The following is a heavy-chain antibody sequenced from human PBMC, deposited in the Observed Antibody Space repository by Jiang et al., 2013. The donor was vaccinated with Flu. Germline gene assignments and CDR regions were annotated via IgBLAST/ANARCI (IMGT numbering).Heavy chain of an antibody. J-gene: IGHJ3*01. Sequence: KPTQTLTLTCTFSGFSLSTSGMCVTWIRQAPGKALEWLARIDWEDDKYYSTSLRTRLTISKDTSKNQVFLTMTNMDPVDTATYYCAHKGVWGYPGKTDAFDVWGQGTVVIVSS. CDR3: AHKGVWGYPGKTDAFDV. CDR2: IDWEDDK. CDR1: GFSLSTSGMC. D-gene: IGHD7-27*01. V-gene: IGHV2-70*12.